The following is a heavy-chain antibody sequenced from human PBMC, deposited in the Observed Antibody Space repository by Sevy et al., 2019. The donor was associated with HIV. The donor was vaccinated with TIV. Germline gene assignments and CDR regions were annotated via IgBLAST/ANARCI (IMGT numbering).Heavy chain of an antibody. CDR3: ASVAFDSSSEEDYMDV. CDR1: GYTFTSYG. J-gene: IGHJ6*03. Sequence: ASVKVSCKASGYTFTSYGISWVRQAPGQGLEWMGWISAYNGNTNYAQKLQGRVTMTTDTSTSTAYMELSSLRSDDTAVYYCASVAFDSSSEEDYMDVWGKGTTVTVSS. V-gene: IGHV1-18*04. D-gene: IGHD6-6*01. CDR2: ISAYNGNT.